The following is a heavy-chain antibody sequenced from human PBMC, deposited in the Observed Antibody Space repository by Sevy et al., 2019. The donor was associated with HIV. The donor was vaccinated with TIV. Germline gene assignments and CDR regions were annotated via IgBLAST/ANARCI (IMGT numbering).Heavy chain of an antibody. CDR3: ARDRYYDASGYYYYYYGLDV. V-gene: IGHV3-66*01. Sequence: GESLKISCAASTFRVIDNYMSWVRQAPGKGLEWVSTIYSGGSTFYADCVKGRFTISRDNSKNTLYLQMNSLRAEDTAVYYCARDRYYDASGYYYYYYGLDVWGQGTTVTVSS. CDR2: IYSGGST. J-gene: IGHJ6*02. CDR1: TFRVIDNY. D-gene: IGHD3-22*01.